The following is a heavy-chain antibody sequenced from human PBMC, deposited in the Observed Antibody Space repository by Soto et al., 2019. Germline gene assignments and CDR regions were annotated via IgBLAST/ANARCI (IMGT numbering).Heavy chain of an antibody. Sequence: QVQLVQSGAEVKKPGASVKVSCKASGYTFTSYYMHWVRQAPGQGLEWMGIINPSGGSTSYAQMFQGRVTMTRDTSTSTVYMELSSLRSEDTAVYYCARDGIAAPPDYWGQGTLVTVSS. J-gene: IGHJ4*02. CDR2: INPSGGST. CDR3: ARDGIAAPPDY. CDR1: GYTFTSYY. D-gene: IGHD6-6*01. V-gene: IGHV1-46*01.